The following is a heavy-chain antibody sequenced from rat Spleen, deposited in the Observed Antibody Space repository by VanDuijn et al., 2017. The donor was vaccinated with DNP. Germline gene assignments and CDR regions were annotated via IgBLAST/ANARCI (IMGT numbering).Heavy chain of an antibody. CDR3: ARWTRYFDY. Sequence: EVRPQESGPGLVKPSQSFSLTCSVTGYSITSNYWVWIRMFPRNIMEWIGHISYSGSTSYNPSLKSRVSITRDTSKNHFFLHLNSVTTEDTATYYCARWTRYFDYWGQGVMVTVSS. J-gene: IGHJ2*01. CDR1: GYSITSNY. CDR2: ISYSGST. V-gene: IGHV3-1*01. D-gene: IGHD1-7*01.